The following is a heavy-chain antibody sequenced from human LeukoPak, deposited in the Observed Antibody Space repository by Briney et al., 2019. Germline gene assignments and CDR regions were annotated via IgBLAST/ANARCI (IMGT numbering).Heavy chain of an antibody. CDR2: ISSGGSVM. V-gene: IGHV3-48*01. CDR1: GYTFSDYT. CDR3: TRDLEY. J-gene: IGHJ4*02. Sequence: GGSLRLSCGASGYTFSDYTMNWVRQAPGKGPEWISYISSGGSVMHYADSVEGRFTISRDNVENSLYLQMNSLRVEDTAVYYCTRDLEYWGQGVLVTVSS.